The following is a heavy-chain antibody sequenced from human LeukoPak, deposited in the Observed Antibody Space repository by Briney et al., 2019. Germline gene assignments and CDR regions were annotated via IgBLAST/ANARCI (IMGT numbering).Heavy chain of an antibody. CDR2: IYSGVPT. V-gene: IGHV4-4*09. Sequence: SETLSLTCTTSGVSISRFYWSWVRQPPGKGLEWIGNIYSGVPTYFNPSLKSRVIISVDTSKNQFSLNLTSVTAADTAMYYCCQTTGWPGFCYWGQGILVTVSS. CDR1: GVSISRFY. J-gene: IGHJ4*02. CDR3: CQTTGWPGFCY. D-gene: IGHD1-1*01.